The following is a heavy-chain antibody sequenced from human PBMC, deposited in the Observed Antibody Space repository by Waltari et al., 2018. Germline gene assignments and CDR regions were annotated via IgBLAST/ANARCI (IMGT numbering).Heavy chain of an antibody. CDR3: AKGRGCLDY. J-gene: IGHJ4*02. Sequence: QVQLVESGGGVVQPGGSLRLSCAASGFTFSSYGMHWVRQAPGKGLEWVACIRYDGSNKYYADSVKGRFTISRDNSKNTLYLQMNSLRAEDTAVYYCAKGRGCLDYWGQGTLVTVSS. CDR1: GFTFSSYG. CDR2: IRYDGSNK. V-gene: IGHV3-30*02. D-gene: IGHD2-15*01.